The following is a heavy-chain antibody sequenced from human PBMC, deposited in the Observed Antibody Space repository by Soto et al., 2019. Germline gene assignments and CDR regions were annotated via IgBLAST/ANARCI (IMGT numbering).Heavy chain of an antibody. V-gene: IGHV1-69*13. CDR1: GYTFTRYH. J-gene: IGHJ4*02. D-gene: IGHD4-4*01. CDR3: AKAESSNPHTDLVFDY. Sequence: GASVKVSCKASGYTFTRYHIHWVRQAPGQGLEWMGEISTILGTAKYAQKFKGRVTLTADESTNTAYMDLSTLRSEDTAVYYCAKAESSNPHTDLVFDYWGQGTLVTVSS. CDR2: ISTILGTA.